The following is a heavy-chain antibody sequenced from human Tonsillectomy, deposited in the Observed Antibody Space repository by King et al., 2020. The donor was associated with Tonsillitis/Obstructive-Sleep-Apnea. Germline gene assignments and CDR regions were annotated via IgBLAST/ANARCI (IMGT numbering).Heavy chain of an antibody. CDR3: ARGRDGYNPGLQH. CDR2: IWHDGTNK. V-gene: IGHV3-33*01. J-gene: IGHJ1*01. Sequence: VQLVESGGGVVQPGRSLRLSCAASGFTISSYGMHWVRQAPGKGLEWVTAIWHDGTNKYYADSVKGRFNVSRDTSKNTVYLQMNSLRAEDTAVYYCARGRDGYNPGLQHWGQGTLVTVSS. CDR1: GFTISSYG. D-gene: IGHD5-24*01.